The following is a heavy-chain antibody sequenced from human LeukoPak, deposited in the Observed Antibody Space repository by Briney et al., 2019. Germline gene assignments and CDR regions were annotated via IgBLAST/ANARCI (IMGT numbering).Heavy chain of an antibody. Sequence: GGSLRLSCAASGFTFSSYSMNWVRQAAGKGLEWVSSISSSSTYIYYADSVKGRFTNSRDNAKNSLYLQMSSLRAEDTALYYWASRSSVAASGPGWGQGTLVTVSS. D-gene: IGHD2-15*01. CDR2: ISSSSTYI. J-gene: IGHJ4*02. CDR3: ASRSSVAASGPG. CDR1: GFTFSSYS. V-gene: IGHV3-21*01.